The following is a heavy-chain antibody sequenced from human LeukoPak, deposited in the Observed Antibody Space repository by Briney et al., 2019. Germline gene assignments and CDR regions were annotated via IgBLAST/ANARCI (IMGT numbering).Heavy chain of an antibody. CDR2: ISQSGST. Sequence: TSETLSLTCTVSGYSISSGYDWGWIRQAPGKRLEWLGSISQSGSTYDNPSLKSRVTLSVDTSKNQVSLKLSSVTAADTAVYYCARGQRESRRVTIFGVATPLYYYYMDVWGKGTTVTVSS. D-gene: IGHD3-3*01. J-gene: IGHJ6*03. CDR1: GYSISSGYD. CDR3: ARGQRESRRVTIFGVATPLYYYYMDV. V-gene: IGHV4-38-2*02.